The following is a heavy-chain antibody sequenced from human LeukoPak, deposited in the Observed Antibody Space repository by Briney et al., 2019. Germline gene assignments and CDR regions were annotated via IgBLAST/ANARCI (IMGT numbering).Heavy chain of an antibody. V-gene: IGHV3-74*01. CDR1: GLTFSNYW. Sequence: GGSLRLSCAASGLTFSNYWMYWVRQAPGRGPLWVSRISGDGITTYYAGSVKGRFTISRDNAKNTLYLQMHSLRAEDSAVYYCARGFYGSGNSWGHGTLVTVSS. D-gene: IGHD3-10*01. CDR2: ISGDGITT. J-gene: IGHJ4*01. CDR3: ARGFYGSGNS.